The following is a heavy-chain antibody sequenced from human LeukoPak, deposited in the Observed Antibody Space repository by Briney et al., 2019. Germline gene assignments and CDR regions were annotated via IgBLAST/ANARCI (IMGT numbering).Heavy chain of an antibody. D-gene: IGHD3-10*01. Sequence: ETLSLTCTVSGGSISSSSYYWGWIRQPPGKGLEWVSSIGSSHNYIYYADSVKGRFIISRDNAKNSLYLQMNSLRAEDTAVYYCARDSDYYGSGSHRDAFDIWGQGTMVTVSS. CDR2: IGSSHNYI. CDR1: GGSISSSS. CDR3: ARDSDYYGSGSHRDAFDI. J-gene: IGHJ3*02. V-gene: IGHV3-21*01.